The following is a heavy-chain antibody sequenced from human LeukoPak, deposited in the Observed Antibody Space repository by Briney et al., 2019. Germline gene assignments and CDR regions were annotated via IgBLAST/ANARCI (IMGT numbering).Heavy chain of an antibody. V-gene: IGHV3-74*01. Sequence: PGGSLRLSCAASGFTFSSYWMHWVRQAPGKGLVWVSRVNSDGSSTSYADSVKGRFTISRDNAKNTLYLQMNSLRAEDTAVYYCARVDSSGYFSFDYWGQGTLVTVSS. D-gene: IGHD3-22*01. CDR3: ARVDSSGYFSFDY. J-gene: IGHJ4*02. CDR2: VNSDGSST. CDR1: GFTFSSYW.